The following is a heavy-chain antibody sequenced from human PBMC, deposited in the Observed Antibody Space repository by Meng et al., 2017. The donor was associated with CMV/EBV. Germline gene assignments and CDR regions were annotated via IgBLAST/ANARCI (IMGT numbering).Heavy chain of an antibody. D-gene: IGHD3-3*01. Sequence: GSLRLSCAVYGGSFSGYYWSWIRQPPGKGLEWIGEINHSGSTNYNPSLKSRVIISVDTSKNQFSLKLSSVTAADTAVYYCARVPPRGCDFWSGYYNLLSYYYYYGMDVWGQGTTVTVSS. CDR1: GGSFSGYY. CDR2: INHSGST. CDR3: ARVPPRGCDFWSGYYNLLSYYYYYGMDV. V-gene: IGHV4-34*01. J-gene: IGHJ6*02.